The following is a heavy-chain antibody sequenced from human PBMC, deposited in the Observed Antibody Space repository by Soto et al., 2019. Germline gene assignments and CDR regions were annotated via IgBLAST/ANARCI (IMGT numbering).Heavy chain of an antibody. D-gene: IGHD6-13*01. CDR2: LKSKNDGGAL. V-gene: IGHV3-15*01. Sequence: GGSLRLSCAASGFSFSDAWMNWVRQAPGKGPEWVGRLKSKNDGGALDYAAPVKGRFTISRDDSKNTLHLQMNSLKTEDTALYYCGRWGGAAGRYFMDVWGKGTTVTVSS. J-gene: IGHJ6*03. CDR3: GRWGGAAGRYFMDV. CDR1: GFSFSDAW.